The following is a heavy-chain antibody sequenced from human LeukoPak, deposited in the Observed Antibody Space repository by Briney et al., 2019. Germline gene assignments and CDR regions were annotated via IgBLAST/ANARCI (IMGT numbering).Heavy chain of an antibody. V-gene: IGHV3-9*01. CDR2: ISWNSGSI. D-gene: IGHD6-19*01. J-gene: IGHJ4*02. CDR1: GFTFDDYA. Sequence: GGSLRLSCAASGFTFDDYAMPWVRQAPGKGLEWVSGISWNSGSIGYADSVKGRFTICRDNAKNPLYLQMNSLRAEDTALYYCAKDRLAVAGPFDYWGQGTLVTVSS. CDR3: AKDRLAVAGPFDY.